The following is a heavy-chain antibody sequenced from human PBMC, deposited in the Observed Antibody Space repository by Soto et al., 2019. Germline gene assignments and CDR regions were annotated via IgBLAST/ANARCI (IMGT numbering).Heavy chain of an antibody. CDR1: GGSISSSSYY. Sequence: SETLSFTCTVSGGSISSSSYYWGWIRQPPGKGLEWIGSIYYSGTTFYNPSLKSRVTLSVDTSKNQFALKLSSVTAAETAVYYCARHTPAISISDHWGQGTLVTVSS. V-gene: IGHV4-39*01. CDR2: IYYSGTT. D-gene: IGHD2-15*01. CDR3: ARHTPAISISDH. J-gene: IGHJ4*02.